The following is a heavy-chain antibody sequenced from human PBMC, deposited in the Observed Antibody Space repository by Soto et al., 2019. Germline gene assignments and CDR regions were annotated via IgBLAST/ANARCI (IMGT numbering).Heavy chain of an antibody. V-gene: IGHV1-46*01. CDR3: ARVWGDLEWDYYYYGMDV. CDR1: GYTFTSYY. CDR2: INPSGGST. D-gene: IGHD3-3*01. Sequence: ASVKVSCKASGYTFTSYYMHWVRQAPGQGLEWMGIINPSGGSTSCAQKFQGRVTMTRDTSTSTVYMELSSLRSEDTAVYYCARVWGDLEWDYYYYGMDVWGQGTTVTVSS. J-gene: IGHJ6*02.